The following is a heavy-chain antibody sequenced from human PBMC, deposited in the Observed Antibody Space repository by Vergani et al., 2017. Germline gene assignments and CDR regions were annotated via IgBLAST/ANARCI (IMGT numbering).Heavy chain of an antibody. CDR3: AHSYYDSSGFEMGVDY. CDR1: GFSLSTSGVG. V-gene: IGHV2-5*02. J-gene: IGHJ4*02. CDR2: IYWDDDK. Sequence: QITLKESGPTLVKPTQSLTLTCTFSGFSLSTSGVGVGWNRQPPGKALEWLALIYWDDDKRYSPSLKSRLTITKDTSKNQVVLTMTNMDPVDTATYYCAHSYYDSSGFEMGVDYWGQGTLVTVSS. D-gene: IGHD3-22*01.